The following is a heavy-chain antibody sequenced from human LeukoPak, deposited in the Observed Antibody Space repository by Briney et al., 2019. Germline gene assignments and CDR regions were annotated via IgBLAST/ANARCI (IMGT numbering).Heavy chain of an antibody. V-gene: IGHV3-23*01. CDR1: GFTFSNSA. CDR2: ISASGHYT. D-gene: IGHD3-16*01. Sequence: PGGSLRLSCEASGFTFSNSAMGWVRQAPGKGLEWVSGISASGHYTYNADSAKGRFTISRDNSKNTLYLQMNSLRAEDTAVYYCARVRWGSFDYWGQGTLVTVSS. J-gene: IGHJ4*02. CDR3: ARVRWGSFDY.